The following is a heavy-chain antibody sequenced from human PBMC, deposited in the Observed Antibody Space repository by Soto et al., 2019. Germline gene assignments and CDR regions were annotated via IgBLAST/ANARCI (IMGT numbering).Heavy chain of an antibody. Sequence: ASVKVARKAAVYTFTSYVMHWLRLAPGQRLEWMGWINAGNGNTKYSQKFQGRVTITRDTSASTAYMELSSLRSEDTAVYYCAREESYGAGYGMDVWGQGTTVTVSS. V-gene: IGHV1-3*01. CDR2: INAGNGNT. J-gene: IGHJ6*02. CDR1: VYTFTSYV. D-gene: IGHD3-10*01. CDR3: AREESYGAGYGMDV.